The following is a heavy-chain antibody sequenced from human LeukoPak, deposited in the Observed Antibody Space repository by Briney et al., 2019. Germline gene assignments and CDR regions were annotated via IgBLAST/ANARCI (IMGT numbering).Heavy chain of an antibody. Sequence: SETLSLTCTVSGGSISSYYWSWIRQPPGKGLGWIGYIYYSGSTNYNPSLKSRVTISVDTSKNQFSLKLSSVTAADTAVYYCARGYYYYYGMDVWGQGTTVTVSS. CDR1: GGSISSYY. J-gene: IGHJ6*02. V-gene: IGHV4-59*01. CDR3: ARGYYYYYGMDV. CDR2: IYYSGST.